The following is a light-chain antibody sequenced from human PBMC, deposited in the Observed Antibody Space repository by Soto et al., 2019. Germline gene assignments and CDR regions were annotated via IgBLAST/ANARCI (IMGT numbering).Light chain of an antibody. CDR2: GAS. J-gene: IGKJ1*01. V-gene: IGKV3-15*01. CDR1: QTIGRTY. CDR3: QQYINWPRT. Sequence: EIVLTQSPGTLSLSPGETATLSCRASQTIGRTYLAWYQQKPGQAPRLLIYGASIRATDIPARFIGSGSGTEFTLTISSLQSEDFAVYYCQQYINWPRTFGQGTKVDIK.